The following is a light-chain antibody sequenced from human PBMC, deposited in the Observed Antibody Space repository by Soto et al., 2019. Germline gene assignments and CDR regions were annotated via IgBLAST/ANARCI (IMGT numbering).Light chain of an antibody. CDR3: SSYTISTTLV. CDR1: SSDIGRYKY. V-gene: IGLV2-14*03. CDR2: DVT. J-gene: IGLJ2*01. Sequence: QSALTQPASVSGSPGQSITISCTGTSSDIGRYKYVSWYQQHPGKAPKLMIYDVTNRPSGISNRFSGSKSGNTASLTISGLQAEDEADYYCSSYTISTTLVFGGGTKVTVL.